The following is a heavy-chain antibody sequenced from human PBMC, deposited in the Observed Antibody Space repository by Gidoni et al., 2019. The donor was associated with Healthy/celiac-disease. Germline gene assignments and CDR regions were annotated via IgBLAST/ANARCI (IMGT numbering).Heavy chain of an antibody. CDR1: GGSISSSY. V-gene: IGHV4-59*01. CDR2: IYYSGST. Sequence: QVPLQVSCPGLVTPPATLSLTCTASGGSISSSYWSWIRQPPVKGLEWIGYIYYSGSTNYTPSLKSRVTISVDTSKTQFSLKLSSVTAADTAVYYCARGIGWFDPWGQGTLVTVSS. CDR3: ARGIGWFDP. J-gene: IGHJ5*02.